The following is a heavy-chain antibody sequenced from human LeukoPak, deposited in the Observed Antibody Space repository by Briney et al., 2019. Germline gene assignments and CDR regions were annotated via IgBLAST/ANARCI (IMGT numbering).Heavy chain of an antibody. CDR3: ARGGAQLPPNWFDP. CDR2: ISSYSDFI. Sequence: AGGSLRLSCAASGFTFSDYYMSWIRQAPGKGLEWVSSISSYSDFIYYADSVKGRFTISRDNAKNSLYLQMNSLRAEDTAVYYCARGGAQLPPNWFDPWGQGTLVTVSS. V-gene: IGHV3-11*06. J-gene: IGHJ5*02. D-gene: IGHD2-2*01. CDR1: GFTFSDYY.